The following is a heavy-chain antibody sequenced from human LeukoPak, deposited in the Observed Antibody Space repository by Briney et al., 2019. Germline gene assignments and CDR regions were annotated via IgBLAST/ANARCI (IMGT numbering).Heavy chain of an antibody. CDR2: IYHGGST. V-gene: IGHV4-38-2*02. CDR1: GYSISSGYY. J-gene: IGHJ6*03. Sequence: SETLSLTCTVSGYSISSGYYWGWIRQPPGKGLEWIGRIYHGGSTYYNPSLKSRVTISVDTSKNQFSLNLSSVTAADTAVYYCARDRSSSWYGGYYYYYMDVWGKGTTVTVSS. D-gene: IGHD6-13*01. CDR3: ARDRSSSWYGGYYYYYMDV.